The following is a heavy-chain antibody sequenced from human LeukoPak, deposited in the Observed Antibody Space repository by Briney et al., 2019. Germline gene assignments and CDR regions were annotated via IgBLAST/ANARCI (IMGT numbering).Heavy chain of an antibody. D-gene: IGHD3-3*01. CDR1: GFTFSSYG. J-gene: IGHJ6*03. CDR3: AKDGQDYDFWSAPYYMDV. CDR2: IRYDGSRK. V-gene: IGHV3-30*02. Sequence: GGSLRLSCAASGFTFSSYGMHWVRQAPGKGLEGVAFIRYDGSRKLYADSVKGRFTISRDNSKNTLYLQMNSLRAEDTAVYYCAKDGQDYDFWSAPYYMDVWGKGTSVTVSS.